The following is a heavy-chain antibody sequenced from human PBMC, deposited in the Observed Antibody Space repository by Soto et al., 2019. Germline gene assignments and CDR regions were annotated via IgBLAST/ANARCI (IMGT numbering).Heavy chain of an antibody. CDR3: ESVATRTNYYYYGMDD. Sequence: GGSLRLSCAASGFTFSSYSMNWVRQAPGKGLEWVSSISSSSSYIYYADSVKGRFTISRDNAKNSLYLQMKSLRAEDTAVYYCESVATRTNYYYYGMDDWGQGTTVTVSS. CDR1: GFTFSSYS. V-gene: IGHV3-21*01. CDR2: ISSSSSYI. J-gene: IGHJ6*02. D-gene: IGHD1-1*01.